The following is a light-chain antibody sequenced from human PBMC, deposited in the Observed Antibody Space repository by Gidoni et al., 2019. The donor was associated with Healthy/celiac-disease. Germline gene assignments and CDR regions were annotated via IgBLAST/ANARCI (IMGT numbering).Light chain of an antibody. CDR1: SSNIGAGYD. CDR2: GNS. CDR3: QSYDSSLSGFWV. V-gene: IGLV1-40*01. J-gene: IGLJ3*02. Sequence: QSVLTQPPSVSVAPGQRVTISCTGSSSNIGAGYDVHWYQQHPGTAPKLLIYGNSNRPSGVPDRFSGSKSGTSASLAITGLQAEDEADYYCQSYDSSLSGFWVFGGGTKLTVL.